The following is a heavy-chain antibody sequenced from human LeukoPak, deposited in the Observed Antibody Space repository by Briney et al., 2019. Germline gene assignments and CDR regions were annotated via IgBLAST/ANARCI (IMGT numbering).Heavy chain of an antibody. CDR3: AREEHGSGRPFDY. Sequence: GGSLRLPCAASGFTFSSYSMNWVRQAPGKGLEWVSSISSSSSYIYYADSVKGRFTISRDNAKSSLYLQMNSLRAEDTAVYYCAREEHGSGRPFDYWGQGTLVTVSS. D-gene: IGHD3-10*01. CDR2: ISSSSSYI. CDR1: GFTFSSYS. V-gene: IGHV3-21*01. J-gene: IGHJ4*02.